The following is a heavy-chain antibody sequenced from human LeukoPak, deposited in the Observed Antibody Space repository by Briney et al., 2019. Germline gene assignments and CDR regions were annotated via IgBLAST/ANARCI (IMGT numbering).Heavy chain of an antibody. V-gene: IGHV4-34*01. Sequence: SETLSLTCAVYGGSFSGYYWSWISQPPGKGLEWIGEINHSGSTNYNPSLKSRVTISVDTSKNQFSLKLSSVTAADTAIYYCARAAAGTGGGFDFWGQGTLVTVSS. J-gene: IGHJ4*02. CDR1: GGSFSGYY. CDR2: INHSGST. D-gene: IGHD6-13*01. CDR3: ARAAAGTGGGFDF.